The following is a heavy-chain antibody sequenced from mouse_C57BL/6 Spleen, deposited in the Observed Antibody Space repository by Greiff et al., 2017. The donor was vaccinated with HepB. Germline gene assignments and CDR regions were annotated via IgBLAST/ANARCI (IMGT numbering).Heavy chain of an antibody. V-gene: IGHV5-9*01. CDR3: ARQEDLTGTRDYAMDY. CDR2: ISGGGGNT. D-gene: IGHD4-1*01. Sequence: DVKLVESGGGLVKPGGSLKLSCAASGFTFSSYTMSWVRQTPEKRLEWVATISGGGGNTYYPDSVKGRFTISRDNAKNTLYLQMSSLRSEDTALYYCARQEDLTGTRDYAMDYWGQGTSVTVSS. CDR1: GFTFSSYT. J-gene: IGHJ4*01.